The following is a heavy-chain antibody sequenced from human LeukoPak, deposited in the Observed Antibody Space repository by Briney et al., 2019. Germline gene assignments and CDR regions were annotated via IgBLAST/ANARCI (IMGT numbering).Heavy chain of an antibody. CDR2: IYYSGST. CDR3: ARGTRGSDSSFDF. D-gene: IGHD1-1*01. CDR1: GDSNDNNGFY. Sequence: PSETLSLTCTVSGDSNDNNGFYWGWIRQSPGKGLEWIGNIYYSGSTYYNPSLKSRVTTSVDTSKKQFSLKLSSVTAADTAVYYCARGTRGSDSSFDFWGQGTLVTVSS. V-gene: IGHV4-39*07. J-gene: IGHJ4*02.